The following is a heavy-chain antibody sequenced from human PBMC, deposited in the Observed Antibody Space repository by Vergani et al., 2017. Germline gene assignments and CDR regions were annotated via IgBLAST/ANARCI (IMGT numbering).Heavy chain of an antibody. Sequence: QVQLVQSGAEVKKPGSSVKVSCKASGGTFSSYTISWVRQAPGQGLEWMGRIIPILGIANYAQKFQGRVTITADESTSTAYMELSSLRSEDTAVYYCARIVGTYYYGSGSYLLGAFDIWGQGTMVTVSS. CDR2: IIPILGIA. D-gene: IGHD3-10*01. J-gene: IGHJ3*02. CDR1: GGTFSSYT. V-gene: IGHV1-69*02. CDR3: ARIVGTYYYGSGSYLLGAFDI.